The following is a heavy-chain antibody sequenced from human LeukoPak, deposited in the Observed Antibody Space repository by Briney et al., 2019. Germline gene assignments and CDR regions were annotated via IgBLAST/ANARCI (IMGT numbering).Heavy chain of an antibody. CDR1: GFTVSSNY. V-gene: IGHV3-53*01. D-gene: IGHD3-16*01. J-gene: IGHJ4*02. CDR3: ARGTDDYVWGTDDY. Sequence: GGSLRLSCAASGFTVSSNYMSWVRQAPGKGLEWVSVIYSGGSTYYADSVKGRFTISRDNSKNTLYLQMNSLRAEDTAVYYCARGTDDYVWGTDDYWGQGTLVTVPS. CDR2: IYSGGST.